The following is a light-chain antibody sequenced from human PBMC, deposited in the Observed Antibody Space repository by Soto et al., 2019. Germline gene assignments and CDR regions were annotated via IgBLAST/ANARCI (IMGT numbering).Light chain of an antibody. J-gene: IGKJ4*01. CDR3: QQYGSYSLT. CDR1: QSISTS. Sequence: DIQMTQSPSILSASVGDRVTITCRASQSISTSLAWYQQKPGKAPNLLISKASDLETGVPSRFSGSGFGTEFTLTISSLQTDDFATYYCQQYGSYSLTFGGGTKVDIK. CDR2: KAS. V-gene: IGKV1-5*03.